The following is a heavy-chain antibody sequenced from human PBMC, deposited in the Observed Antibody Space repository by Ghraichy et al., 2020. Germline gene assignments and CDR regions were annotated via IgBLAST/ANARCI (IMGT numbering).Heavy chain of an antibody. D-gene: IGHD1-26*01. J-gene: IGHJ5*02. CDR2: IYHSGRT. CDR1: GGSISSSNW. V-gene: IGHV4-4*02. CDR3: ARRYSGPWFDP. Sequence: SETLSLTFAVSGGSISSSNWWSWVRQPPGKWLEWIGEIYHSGRTNYNPSLKSRVTISVDKSKNQFSLKLSSVTAADTAVEYCARRYSGPWFDPWGQGTLVTVSS.